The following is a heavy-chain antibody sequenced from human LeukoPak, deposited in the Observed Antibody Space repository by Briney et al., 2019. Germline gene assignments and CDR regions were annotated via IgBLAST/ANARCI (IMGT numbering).Heavy chain of an antibody. V-gene: IGHV3-21*01. CDR1: GFTFSSYS. D-gene: IGHD2/OR15-2a*01. CDR3: ARVSTFTPPFDY. Sequence: GGSLRLSCAASGFTFSSYSMNWVRQAPGKGLEWVSSISSSSGYIYYADSEEGRFTISRDNAKNSLYVQMNSLRAEDTAVYYCARVSTFTPPFDYWGQGTLVTVSS. CDR2: ISSSSGYI. J-gene: IGHJ4*02.